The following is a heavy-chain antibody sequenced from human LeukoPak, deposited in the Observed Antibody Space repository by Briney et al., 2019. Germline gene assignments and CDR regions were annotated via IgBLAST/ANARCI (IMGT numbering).Heavy chain of an antibody. CDR2: IYYSGST. V-gene: IGHV4-59*12. J-gene: IGHJ6*02. Sequence: PSETLSLTCTVSGGSISSYYWSWIRQPPGKGLEWIGYIYYSGSTNYNPSLKSRVTISVDTSKNQFSLRLSSVTAADTAVYYCARGVEWGSGPARRLDVWGQGTTVTVSS. D-gene: IGHD3-3*01. CDR1: GGSISSYY. CDR3: ARGVEWGSGPARRLDV.